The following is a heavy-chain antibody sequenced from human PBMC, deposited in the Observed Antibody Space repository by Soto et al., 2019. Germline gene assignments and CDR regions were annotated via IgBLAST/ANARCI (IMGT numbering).Heavy chain of an antibody. CDR1: GASISGSDSY. CDR2: IYYSGTT. J-gene: IGHJ4*02. Sequence: SETLSLTCSVSGASISGSDSYWSWIRQHPGKGLEWIGYIYYSGTTYYRPSLLSRLTMAVDTSKNQFSLKLPSVTAADTAAYVWARGKKGGLRSRWIRLDYWGEGMLV. CDR3: ARGKKGGLRSRWIRLDY. D-gene: IGHD4-17*01. V-gene: IGHV4-31*03.